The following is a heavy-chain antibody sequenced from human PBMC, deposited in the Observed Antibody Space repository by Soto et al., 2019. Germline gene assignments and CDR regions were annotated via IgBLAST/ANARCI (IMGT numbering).Heavy chain of an antibody. CDR2: ISAYNGNT. D-gene: IGHD6-13*01. J-gene: IGHJ5*02. Sequence: GASVKGSCKAAGYSFSSYGISWVREAPGQGLEWMGWISAYNGNTNYAQKLQGRVTMTTDTSTSTAYMELRSLRSDDTAVYYWARRHSSWYIWGFDPWGQGTLVTVYS. V-gene: IGHV1-18*01. CDR1: GYSFSSYG. CDR3: ARRHSSWYIWGFDP.